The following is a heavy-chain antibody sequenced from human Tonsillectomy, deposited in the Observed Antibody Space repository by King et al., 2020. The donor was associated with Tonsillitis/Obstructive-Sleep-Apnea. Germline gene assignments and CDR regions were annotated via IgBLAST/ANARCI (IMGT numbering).Heavy chain of an antibody. CDR1: GFSLSTSGVG. J-gene: IGHJ5*02. V-gene: IGHV2-5*02. CDR3: AHRRFYTSGSYRTVDWFDP. D-gene: IGHD3-10*01. Sequence: ITLKESGPTLVKPTQTLTLTCTFSGFSLSTSGVGVGWIRQPPGKALEWLALIYWDDDKRYSPSLKSRLTITKDTSKNQVVLTMTNLDPVDTATYSCAHRRFYTSGSYRTVDWFDPWGQGTLVTVSS. CDR2: IYWDDDK.